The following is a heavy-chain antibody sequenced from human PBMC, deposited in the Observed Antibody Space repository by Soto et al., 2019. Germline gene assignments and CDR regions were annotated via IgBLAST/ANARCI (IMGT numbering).Heavy chain of an antibody. Sequence: QVQLQESGPGLVKPSETLSLICSVSADSMNDYFWSWIRQPPGKGLEWIGYIYYRGNTNYNPSLKSRVTISIDTSNGHFALKLTSVTAADTAVYYCARGANWFDPWGQGTLVTVSS. V-gene: IGHV4-59*01. CDR2: IYYRGNT. CDR1: ADSMNDYF. CDR3: ARGANWFDP. J-gene: IGHJ5*02.